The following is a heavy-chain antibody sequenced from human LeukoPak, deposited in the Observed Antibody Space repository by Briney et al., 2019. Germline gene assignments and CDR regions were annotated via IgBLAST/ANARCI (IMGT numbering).Heavy chain of an antibody. J-gene: IGHJ5*02. CDR2: IYYSGST. D-gene: IGHD7-27*01. CDR3: ARHDAGDSWFDP. CDR1: GGSISSYY. V-gene: IGHV4-59*08. Sequence: SETLSLTCTVSGGSISSYYWSWIRQPPGKGLEWIGYIYYSGSTNYNPSLKSRVTISVDTSKNQFSLKLSSVTAADTAVYYCARHDAGDSWFDPWGQGTLVTVSS.